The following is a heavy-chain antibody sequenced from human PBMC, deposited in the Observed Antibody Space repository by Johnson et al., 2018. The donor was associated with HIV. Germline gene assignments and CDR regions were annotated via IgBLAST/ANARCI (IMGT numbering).Heavy chain of an antibody. D-gene: IGHD6-19*01. CDR1: GFTFSSYG. CDR3: AGGPVIAVAAGGDFDI. V-gene: IGHV3-33*05. J-gene: IGHJ3*02. CDR2: ISYDGSNK. Sequence: QVQLVESGGGVVQPGGSLRLSCAASGFTFSSYGMHWVRQAPGKGLEWVAVISYDGSNKYYADSVKGRFTISRDNFKNTVSLQMNSLRAEDTAVYYWAGGPVIAVAAGGDFDIWGQGTMVTVSS.